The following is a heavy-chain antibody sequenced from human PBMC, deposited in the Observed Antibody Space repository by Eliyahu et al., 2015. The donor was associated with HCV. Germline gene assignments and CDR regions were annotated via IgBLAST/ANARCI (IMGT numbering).Heavy chain of an antibody. Sequence: ASRKTLAXVSRIXTDGXSTAYGDSVKGGFTVSRDNAKNTLFLQMNSLRAEDAAVYYCARGRVATNTYFFDYWGQGTLVTVSS. V-gene: IGHV3-74*01. D-gene: IGHD5-12*01. CDR2: IXTDGXST. CDR3: ARGRVATNTYFFDY. J-gene: IGHJ4*02.